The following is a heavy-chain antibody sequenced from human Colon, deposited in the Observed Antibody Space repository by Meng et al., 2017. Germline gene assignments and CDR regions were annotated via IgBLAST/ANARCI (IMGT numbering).Heavy chain of an antibody. J-gene: IGHJ5*02. CDR3: ARERLSSGWYGGRWFDP. V-gene: IGHV4-34*01. Sequence: QVQLQQWGAGSLKPSEPLSLTFAVYGGSFSGYYWSWIRQPPGKGLEWIGEINHSGSTNYNPSLKSRVTISVDTSKNQFSLKLSSVTAADTAVYYCARERLSSGWYGGRWFDPWGQGTLVTVSS. CDR2: INHSGST. D-gene: IGHD6-19*01. CDR1: GGSFSGYY.